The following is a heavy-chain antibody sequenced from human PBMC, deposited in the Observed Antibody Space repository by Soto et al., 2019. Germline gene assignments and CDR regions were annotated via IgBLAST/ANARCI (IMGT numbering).Heavy chain of an antibody. J-gene: IGHJ4*02. D-gene: IGHD2-15*01. CDR2: VSPNSGGT. Sequence: ASVKFSCKPSGYTFTGYYMHWLRQAPGQGLDWMGWVSPNSGGTSYAHECQGWGTMTRNTSISTAYMELSRLRLDETAVYYCGRRRDAYSSRGSCSYYFDYWGQGTLVTVSS. V-gene: IGHV1-2*04. CDR3: GRRRDAYSSRGSCSYYFDY. CDR1: GYTFTGYY.